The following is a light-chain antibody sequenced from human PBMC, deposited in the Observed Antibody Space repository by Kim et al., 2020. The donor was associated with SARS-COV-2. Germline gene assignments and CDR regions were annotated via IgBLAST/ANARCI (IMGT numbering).Light chain of an antibody. CDR1: QSVLYSFNNKNY. Sequence: RATIDSKTSQSVLYSFNNKNYLSWYQQKPGQAPKLLISWASTRESGVPDRFSGSWSGTYFTLTISILQAEDVAVYYCHQYYSTWTFGQGTKVDIK. CDR2: WAS. J-gene: IGKJ1*01. CDR3: HQYYSTWT. V-gene: IGKV4-1*01.